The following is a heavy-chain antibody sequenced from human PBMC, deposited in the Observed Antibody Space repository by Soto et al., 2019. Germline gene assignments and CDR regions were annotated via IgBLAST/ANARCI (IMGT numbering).Heavy chain of an antibody. J-gene: IGHJ3*02. CDR2: ISYDGSNK. CDR1: GFTFSSYA. Sequence: QVQLVESGGGVVQPGRSLRLSCAASGFTFSSYAMHWVRQAPGKGLEWVAVISYDGSNKYYADSAKGRFTISRDNSKNTLYLQMNSLRAEDTAVYYCARVPSQYSSGWTDAFDIWGQGTMVTVSS. V-gene: IGHV3-30-3*01. CDR3: ARVPSQYSSGWTDAFDI. D-gene: IGHD6-19*01.